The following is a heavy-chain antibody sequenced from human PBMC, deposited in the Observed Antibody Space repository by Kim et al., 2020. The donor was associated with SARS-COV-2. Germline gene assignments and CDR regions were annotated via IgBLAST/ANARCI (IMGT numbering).Heavy chain of an antibody. CDR3: ARDPGNYYSDY. V-gene: IGHV3-48*03. CDR2: TR. Sequence: TRYYAGSVKGSFTISRDNGRNSLFLQMSSLRADDTAVYYCARDPGNYYSDYWGQGTLVTVSS. J-gene: IGHJ4*02. D-gene: IGHD3-10*01.